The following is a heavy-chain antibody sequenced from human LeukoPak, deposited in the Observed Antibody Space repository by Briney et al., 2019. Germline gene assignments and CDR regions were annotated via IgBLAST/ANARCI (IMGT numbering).Heavy chain of an antibody. J-gene: IGHJ6*02. CDR2: IKSKTDGGTT. CDR1: EFTFSNAW. Sequence: GGSLRLSCAASEFTFSNAWMSWVRQAPGKGLEWVGRIKSKTDGGTTDYAAPVKGRFTISRDDSKNTLYLQVNSLKTEDTAVYYCTTSPSSYYYYGMDVWGQGTTVTVSS. V-gene: IGHV3-15*01. CDR3: TTSPSSYYYYGMDV.